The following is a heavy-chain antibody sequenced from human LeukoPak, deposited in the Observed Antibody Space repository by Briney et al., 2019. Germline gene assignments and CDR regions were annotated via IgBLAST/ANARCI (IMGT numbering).Heavy chain of an antibody. J-gene: IGHJ3*02. D-gene: IGHD2-21*01. CDR2: INPNSGGT. V-gene: IGHV1-2*02. Sequence: ASVKVSCKASGYTFTGYYMHWVRQAPGQGLEWMGWINPNSGGTNYAQKFQGRVAMTRDTSISTAYMELSRLRSDDTAVYYCARDLAVVVIAHDAFDIWGQGTMVTVSS. CDR1: GYTFTGYY. CDR3: ARDLAVVVIAHDAFDI.